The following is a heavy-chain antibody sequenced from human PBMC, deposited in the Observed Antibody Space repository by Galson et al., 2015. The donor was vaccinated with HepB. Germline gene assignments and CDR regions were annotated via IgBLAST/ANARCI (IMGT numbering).Heavy chain of an antibody. CDR1: GFTFSSYA. Sequence: SLRLSCAASGFTFSSYAMHWVRQAPGKGLEWVAVISYDGSNKYYADSVKGRFTISRDNSKNTLYLQMNSLRAEDTAVYFCARDSGSYFRYLDYWGQGTLVTVSS. CDR3: ARDSGSYFRYLDY. J-gene: IGHJ4*02. D-gene: IGHD1-26*01. CDR2: ISYDGSNK. V-gene: IGHV3-30-3*01.